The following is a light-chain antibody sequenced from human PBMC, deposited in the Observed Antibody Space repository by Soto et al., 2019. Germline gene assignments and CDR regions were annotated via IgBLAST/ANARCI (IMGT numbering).Light chain of an antibody. J-gene: IGKJ2*02. V-gene: IGKV2-28*01. CDR2: LCS. CDR1: RSLLHTNGYTY. CDR3: MQALQTLWT. Sequence: DIVMTQSPLSLPVTPGEPASISCRSGRSLLHTNGYTYLDRYLQKPGQSPQLLVYLCSTRASGVHDRFTGSGSGTYFTLKNSRVEAEDVGVYYCMQALQTLWTFGHGTKLEIK.